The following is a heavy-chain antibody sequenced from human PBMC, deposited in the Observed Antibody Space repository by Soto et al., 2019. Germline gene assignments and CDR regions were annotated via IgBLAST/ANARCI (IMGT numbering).Heavy chain of an antibody. CDR2: ITPFSGDV. CDR3: AGGGAGFGPFTWELPDH. D-gene: IGHD1-26*01. V-gene: IGHV1-45*02. CDR1: GNTFTYRY. J-gene: IGHJ4*02. Sequence: QMQLVQSGAEVKKTGSTVTVSCKALGNTFTYRYLHCVRQAPGQALEWMGWITPFSGDVHYAQKFQERVTITRDRSINTAYMRMSSLRSEDTAMYYCAGGGAGFGPFTWELPDHLGQGTLVTVSS.